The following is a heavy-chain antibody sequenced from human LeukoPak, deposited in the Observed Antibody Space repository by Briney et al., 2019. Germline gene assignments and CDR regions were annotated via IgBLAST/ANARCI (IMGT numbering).Heavy chain of an antibody. D-gene: IGHD3-22*01. CDR2: INHSGST. V-gene: IGHV4-34*01. J-gene: IGHJ3*02. CDR1: GGSFSGYY. Sequence: PSETLSLTCAVYGGSFSGYYWSWIRQPPGKGLEWIGEINHSGSTNYNPSLKSRVTISVDTSKNQFSLKLSSVTAADTAVYYCAARRRITMIVVVIKTPRAAFDIWGQGTMVTVSS. CDR3: AARRRITMIVVVIKTPRAAFDI.